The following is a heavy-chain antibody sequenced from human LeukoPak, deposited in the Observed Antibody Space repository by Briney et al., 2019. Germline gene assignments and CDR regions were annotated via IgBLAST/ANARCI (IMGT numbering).Heavy chain of an antibody. Sequence: SETLSLTCAVYGGSFSGYYWSWIRQPPGKGLEWIGEINHSGSTNYNPSLKSRVTISVDTSKNQFSLKLSSVTAADTAVYYCASVGYSYAHACDYWGQGTLVTVSS. CDR3: ASVGYSYAHACDY. CDR1: GGSFSGYY. CDR2: INHSGST. J-gene: IGHJ4*02. V-gene: IGHV4-34*01. D-gene: IGHD5-18*01.